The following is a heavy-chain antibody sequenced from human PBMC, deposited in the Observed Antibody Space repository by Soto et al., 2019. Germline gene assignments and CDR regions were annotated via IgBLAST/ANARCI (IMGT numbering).Heavy chain of an antibody. Sequence: SETLSLTCTVSGGSISSSSYYWGWIRQPPGKGLEWIGSIYYSGSTYYNPSLKSRVTISVDTSKNQFSLKLSSVTAADTAVYYCATNPLRWFGELPQEIDYWGQGTLVTVSS. D-gene: IGHD3-10*01. CDR1: GGSISSSSYY. V-gene: IGHV4-39*01. CDR2: IYYSGST. J-gene: IGHJ4*02. CDR3: ATNPLRWFGELPQEIDY.